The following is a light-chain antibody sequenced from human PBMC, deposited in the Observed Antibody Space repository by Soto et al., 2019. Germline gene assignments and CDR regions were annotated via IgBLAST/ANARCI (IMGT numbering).Light chain of an antibody. V-gene: IGKV3-20*01. J-gene: IGKJ5*01. CDR2: GAS. CDR3: QQYGSASIT. Sequence: MVSTQSPGTLSLSPGERSTLSCRASQSVSNNYLAWYQQKPGQAPRLLIYGASNRATGIPDRFSGSGSGTDFTLTISRLEPEDFALYHCQQYGSASITFGQGTRLEIK. CDR1: QSVSNNY.